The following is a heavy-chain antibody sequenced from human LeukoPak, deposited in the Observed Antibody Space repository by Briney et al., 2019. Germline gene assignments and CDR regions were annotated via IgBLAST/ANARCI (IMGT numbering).Heavy chain of an antibody. CDR2: IRPTDGST. D-gene: IGHD4-17*01. J-gene: IGHJ4*02. V-gene: IGHV1-46*01. CDR1: GYTFINHY. CDR3: ARGRRHGDYERRYYFDY. Sequence: ASVKISCKPSGYTFINHYIHWVRQAPGQGLEWMGVIRPTDGSTSYAQNFQGRLSMTSDTSTSTAYMELSSLRSEDTAVYYCARGRRHGDYERRYYFDYWGQGTLVTVSS.